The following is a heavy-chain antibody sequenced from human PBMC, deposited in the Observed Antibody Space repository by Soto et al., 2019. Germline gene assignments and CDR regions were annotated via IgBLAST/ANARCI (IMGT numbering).Heavy chain of an antibody. V-gene: IGHV4-34*01. D-gene: IGHD2-21*02. CDR2: INHSGST. J-gene: IGHJ5*02. CDR3: ARGTPCGGDCYRWFDP. CDR1: GGSFSGYY. Sequence: ASETLSLTCAVYGGSFSGYYWSWIRQPPGKGLEWIGEINHSGSTNYNPSLKSRVTISVDTSKNQFSLKLSSVTAADTAVYYCARGTPCGGDCYRWFDPWGQGTLVTVSS.